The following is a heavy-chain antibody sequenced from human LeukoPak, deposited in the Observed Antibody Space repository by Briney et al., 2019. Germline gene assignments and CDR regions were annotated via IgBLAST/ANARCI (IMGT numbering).Heavy chain of an antibody. CDR1: GGTFSSYA. V-gene: IGHV1-69*13. D-gene: IGHD6-13*01. J-gene: IGHJ4*02. Sequence: GASVKVSCKASGGTFSSYAISWVRQAPGQGLEWMGGIIPIFGTANYAQKFQGRVTITADESTSTAYMELSSLGSEDTAVYYCASTHSSIAAAGTFNYWGQGTLVTVSS. CDR3: ASTHSSIAAAGTFNY. CDR2: IIPIFGTA.